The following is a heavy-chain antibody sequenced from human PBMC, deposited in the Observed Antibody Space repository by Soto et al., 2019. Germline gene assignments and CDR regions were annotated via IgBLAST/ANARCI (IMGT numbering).Heavy chain of an antibody. Sequence: SETLSLTCAVSGGSSGSGGYSWSRIRQPPGKGLEWIGYIYHTGSTNYNPSLKSRATISVDKSKNQFSLTLTSVTAADTAVYYCATCRWYVFDYWGQGTHVSVSS. CDR2: IYHTGST. CDR1: GGSSGSGGYS. CDR3: ATCRWYVFDY. J-gene: IGHJ4*02. V-gene: IGHV4-30-2*01. D-gene: IGHD6-13*01.